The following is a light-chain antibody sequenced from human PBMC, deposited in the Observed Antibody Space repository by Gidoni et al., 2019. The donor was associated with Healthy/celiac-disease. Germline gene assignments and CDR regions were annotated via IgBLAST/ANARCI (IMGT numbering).Light chain of an antibody. V-gene: IGKV1-39*01. CDR1: QSISSY. CDR2: AAS. CDR3: QQSYF. Sequence: DIQMTQSPSSLSASVGDRVTITCRASQSISSYLNWYQQKPGKAPKLLIYAASSLQSGVPSRFSGSGSGTDFTLTISSLQPEDFATYCCQQSYFFGPGTKVDIK. J-gene: IGKJ3*01.